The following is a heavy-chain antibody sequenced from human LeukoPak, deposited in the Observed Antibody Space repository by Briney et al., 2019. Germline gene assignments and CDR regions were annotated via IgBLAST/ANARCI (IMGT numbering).Heavy chain of an antibody. CDR3: ATESRYSYGSGY. Sequence: ASVKVSCKVSGYTLTELSMHWVRQAPGKGLEWTGGFDPEDGETIYAQKFQGRVTMTEDTSTDTAYMELSSLRSEDTAVYYCATESRYSYGSGYWGQGTLVTVSS. V-gene: IGHV1-24*01. J-gene: IGHJ4*02. D-gene: IGHD5-18*01. CDR2: FDPEDGET. CDR1: GYTLTELS.